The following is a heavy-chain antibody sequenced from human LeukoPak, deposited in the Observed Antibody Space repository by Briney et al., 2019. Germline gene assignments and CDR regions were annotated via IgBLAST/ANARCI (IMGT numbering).Heavy chain of an antibody. J-gene: IGHJ4*02. V-gene: IGHV4-34*01. Sequence: SDTLSLTCAVYGGSFSGYYWSWIRQPPGKGLEWIGEINHSGSTNYNPSLKSRVTISVDTSKNQFSLKLSSVTAADTAVYYCARPGYSSSWYGRNYFDYWGQGTLVTVSS. CDR1: GGSFSGYY. CDR2: INHSGST. D-gene: IGHD6-13*01. CDR3: ARPGYSSSWYGRNYFDY.